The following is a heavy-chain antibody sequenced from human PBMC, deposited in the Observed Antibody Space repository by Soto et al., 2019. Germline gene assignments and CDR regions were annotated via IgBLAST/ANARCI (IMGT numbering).Heavy chain of an antibody. D-gene: IGHD2-2*01. V-gene: IGHV4-34*01. Sequence: SETLSLTCAVYGGSFSGYYWSWIRQPPGKGLGWIGEINHSGSTNYNPSLKSRVTISVDTSKNQFSLKLSSVTAADTAVHYCARRPATGARHFDYWGQGTLVTVSS. CDR2: INHSGST. J-gene: IGHJ4*02. CDR3: ARRPATGARHFDY. CDR1: GGSFSGYY.